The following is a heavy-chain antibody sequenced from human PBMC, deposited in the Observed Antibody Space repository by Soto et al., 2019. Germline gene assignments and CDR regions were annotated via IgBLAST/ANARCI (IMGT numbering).Heavy chain of an antibody. CDR3: ARDSGVRRDYYGMDV. D-gene: IGHD3-10*01. J-gene: IGHJ6*02. CDR2: IYHSGST. Sequence: LSLTCAVSGGSISSSNWWSWVRQPPGKGLEWIGEIYHSGSTNYDPSLKSRVTVSVDKSKNQFSLKLSSVTAADTAVYYCARDSGVRRDYYGMDVWGQGTTVTVSS. V-gene: IGHV4-4*02. CDR1: GGSISSSNW.